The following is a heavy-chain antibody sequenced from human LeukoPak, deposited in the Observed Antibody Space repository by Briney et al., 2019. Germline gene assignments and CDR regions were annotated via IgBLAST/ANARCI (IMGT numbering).Heavy chain of an antibody. CDR2: ISDSGGGT. D-gene: IGHD3-9*01. Sequence: GGSLRLPCAASGFTFSSYAMSWVRQAPGKGLEWVSTISDSGGGTYYADSVKGRFTISRDNSKNTLYLQMNSLRAEDTAVYYCAKDREGVRYFDWGQGTLVTVSS. CDR1: GFTFSSYA. J-gene: IGHJ4*02. CDR3: AKDREGVRYFD. V-gene: IGHV3-23*01.